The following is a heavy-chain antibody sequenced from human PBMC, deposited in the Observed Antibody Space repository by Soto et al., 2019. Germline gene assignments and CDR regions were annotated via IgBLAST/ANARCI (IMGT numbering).Heavy chain of an antibody. CDR1: GFTFSSYA. CDR3: ASFSIAVAGKELDY. CDR2: ISGSGGST. Sequence: GGSLRLSCAASGFTFSSYAMSWVRQAPGKGLEWVSAISGSGGSTYYADSVKGRFTISRDNSKNTLYLQMNSLRAEDTAVYYCASFSIAVAGKELDYWGQGTLVTVSS. D-gene: IGHD6-19*01. V-gene: IGHV3-23*01. J-gene: IGHJ4*02.